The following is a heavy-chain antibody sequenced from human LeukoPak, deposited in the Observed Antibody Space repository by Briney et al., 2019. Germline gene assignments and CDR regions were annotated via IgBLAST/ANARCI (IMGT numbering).Heavy chain of an antibody. Sequence: GGSLRLSCAASGFTFSAYAMSWVRQAPGKGLEWVSVISGSGGGTYYADSVKGRFTISRDDSKNTLSLQMNTLRAEDTAVYYCATLNGHAFDIWGQGTMVTVSS. CDR2: ISGSGGGT. J-gene: IGHJ3*02. V-gene: IGHV3-23*01. D-gene: IGHD1-1*01. CDR1: GFTFSAYA. CDR3: ATLNGHAFDI.